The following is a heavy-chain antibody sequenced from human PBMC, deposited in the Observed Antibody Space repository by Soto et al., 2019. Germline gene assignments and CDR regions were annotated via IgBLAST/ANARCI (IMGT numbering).Heavy chain of an antibody. CDR3: ARDDYGIYPY. J-gene: IGHJ4*02. CDR1: GGTFSSYA. D-gene: IGHD1-26*01. Sequence: SVKVSCKASGGTFSSYAISWVRQAPGQGLEWMGGIIPIFGTANYAQKFQGRVTMTRDTSISTVYMDLSGLGSDDTALYFCARDDYGIYPYWGQGSLVTVSS. CDR2: IIPIFGTA. V-gene: IGHV1-69*05.